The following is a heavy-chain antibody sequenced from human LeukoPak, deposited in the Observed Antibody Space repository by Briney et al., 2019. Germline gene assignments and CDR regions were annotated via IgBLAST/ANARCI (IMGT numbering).Heavy chain of an antibody. J-gene: IGHJ3*02. CDR2: IYSSGAT. CDR1: GGSMSGYF. V-gene: IGHV4-4*07. Sequence: SETLSLTCTVSGGSMSGYFWAWIRRPAGKGLEWSGRIYSSGATNYNLSLKSRVTMSVDTSKNQFSLSLTSVTAADTAVYYCARGVVVAATVAFDIWGQGTMVTVSS. D-gene: IGHD2-15*01. CDR3: ARGVVVAATVAFDI.